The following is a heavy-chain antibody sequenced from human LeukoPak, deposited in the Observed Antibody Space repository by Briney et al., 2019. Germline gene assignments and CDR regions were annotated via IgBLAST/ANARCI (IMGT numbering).Heavy chain of an antibody. CDR2: IRSSGNTI. CDR1: GCTFSSSA. D-gene: IGHD1-26*01. J-gene: IGHJ4*02. CDR3: ARYGSYPEAFDY. V-gene: IGHV3-48*02. Sequence: PGGSLRLSCAASGCTFSSSAMSWVRQAPGKGLEWVSYIRSSGNTIYYADSVKGRFTISRDNAKNSVYLQMNSLRDEDTAVYYCARYGSYPEAFDYWGQGTLVTVSS.